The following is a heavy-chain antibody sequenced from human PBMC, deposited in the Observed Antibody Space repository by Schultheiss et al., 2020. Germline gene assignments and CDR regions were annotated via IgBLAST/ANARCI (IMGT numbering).Heavy chain of an antibody. Sequence: ASVKVSCKASGYTFTGYYMHWVRQAPGQGLEWMGWINPNSGGTNYAQKFQGWVTMTRDTSISTAYMELSRLRSDDTAVYYCARDRVSFALGGGIVVAGARGVDPWGEGAL. CDR1: GYTFTGYY. D-gene: IGHD2-2*01. J-gene: IGHJ5*02. CDR3: ARDRVSFALGGGIVVAGARGVDP. CDR2: INPNSGGT. V-gene: IGHV1-2*04.